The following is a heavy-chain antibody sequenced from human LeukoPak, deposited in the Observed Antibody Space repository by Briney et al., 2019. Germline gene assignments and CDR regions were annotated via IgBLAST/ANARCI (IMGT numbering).Heavy chain of an antibody. CDR2: ISYDGSNE. CDR1: GFTFSSYG. Sequence: HPGGSLRLSCAASGFTFSSYGMHWVRQAPGKGLEWVAVISYDGSNEYYADSVKGRFTISRDNSKNTLYLQMNSLRAEDTAVYYCAKEREGLYYDFWSGYCFDYWGQGTLVTVSS. J-gene: IGHJ4*02. CDR3: AKEREGLYYDFWSGYCFDY. V-gene: IGHV3-30*18. D-gene: IGHD3-3*01.